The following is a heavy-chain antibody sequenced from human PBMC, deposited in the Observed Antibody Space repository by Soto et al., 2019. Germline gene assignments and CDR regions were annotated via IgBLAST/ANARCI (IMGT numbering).Heavy chain of an antibody. D-gene: IGHD1-1*01. CDR3: ARDRNGLNWFDP. J-gene: IGHJ5*02. CDR2: IYYSGST. Sequence: PSETLSLTCTVPGGSISSGGYYWSWIRQHPGKGLEWIGYIYYSGSTYYNPSLKSRVTISVDTSKNQFSLKLSSVTAADTAVYYCARDRNGLNWFDPWGQGTLVTVSS. V-gene: IGHV4-31*03. CDR1: GGSISSGGYY.